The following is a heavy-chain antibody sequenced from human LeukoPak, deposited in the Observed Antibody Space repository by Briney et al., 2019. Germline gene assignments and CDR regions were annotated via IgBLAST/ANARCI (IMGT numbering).Heavy chain of an antibody. CDR1: GFTFSDYY. Sequence: GESLRFSCAASGFTFSDYYMSWIRQTPGKGLEWVSYISSSGSTIYYADSVKGRFTISRDNAKNSLYLQMNSLRAEDTAVYYCARVGYSYGLDYWGQGTLVTVSS. V-gene: IGHV3-11*01. CDR3: ARVGYSYGLDY. D-gene: IGHD5-18*01. J-gene: IGHJ4*02. CDR2: ISSSGSTI.